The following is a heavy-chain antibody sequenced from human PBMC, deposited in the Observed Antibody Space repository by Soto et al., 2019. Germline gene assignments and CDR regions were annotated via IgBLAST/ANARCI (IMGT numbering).Heavy chain of an antibody. D-gene: IGHD2-15*01. CDR1: GFTFSSYS. J-gene: IGHJ4*02. V-gene: IGHV3-48*01. CDR3: ARDKGRSPLDY. CDR2: ISSSSRTI. Sequence: EVQLVESGGGLVQPGGSLRLSCAASGFTFSSYSMNWVRQAPGKGLEWVSYISSSSRTIYYTDSVKGRFTISRDNAKNSLYLQMNSLRAEDTAVSYCARDKGRSPLDYWGQGTLVTVSS.